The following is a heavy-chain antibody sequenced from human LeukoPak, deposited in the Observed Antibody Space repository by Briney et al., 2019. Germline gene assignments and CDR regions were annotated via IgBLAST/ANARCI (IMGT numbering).Heavy chain of an antibody. V-gene: IGHV1-69*13. CDR1: GGTFSSYA. CDR2: IIPNFGTA. CDR3: ASRLMVEMSTYFDY. J-gene: IGHJ4*02. D-gene: IGHD5-24*01. Sequence: ASVKVSCKASGGTFSSYAISWVRQAPGQGLEWMGGIIPNFGTANYAQKFQGRVTITADESTTTAYMELSSLRSEDTAMYYCASRLMVEMSTYFDYWGQGTLVTVSS.